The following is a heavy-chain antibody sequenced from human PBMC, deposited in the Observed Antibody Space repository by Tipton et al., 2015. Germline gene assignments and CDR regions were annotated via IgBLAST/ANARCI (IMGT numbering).Heavy chain of an antibody. J-gene: IGHJ4*02. V-gene: IGHV4-38-2*01. CDR1: GYSINNDYY. Sequence: TLSLTCDVSGYSINNDYYWGWIRQAPGKGLEWIGFVYPGGGTYYNPSLKSRVTMSRDTSKNQFSLKLTSVTAAGTAVYYCACQDYDSLTRDYQTVDYWGQGTLVTVSS. CDR2: VYPGGGT. CDR3: ACQDYDSLTRDYQTVDY. D-gene: IGHD3-9*01.